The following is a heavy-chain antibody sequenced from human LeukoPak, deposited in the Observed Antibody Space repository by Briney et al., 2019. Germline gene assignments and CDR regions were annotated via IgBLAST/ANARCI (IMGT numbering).Heavy chain of an antibody. V-gene: IGHV4-39*07. J-gene: IGHJ4*02. D-gene: IGHD3-22*01. Sequence: SETLSLTCTVSGDSVTNTRYYWGWIRQPPGTGLEWIGTIYYTGDTYYNPSLKSRVTISVDTSNDQFSLELTSVTAADTAVYYCAREGYDSSGYYLYCFDYWGQGTLVTVSS. CDR1: GDSVTNTRYY. CDR3: AREGYDSSGYYLYCFDY. CDR2: IYYTGDT.